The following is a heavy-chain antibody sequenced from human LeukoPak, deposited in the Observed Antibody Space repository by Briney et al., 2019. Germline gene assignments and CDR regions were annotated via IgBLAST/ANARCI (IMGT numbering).Heavy chain of an antibody. CDR3: ARGKFGTTRGYSGYDYYFDP. CDR2: LNPNSGNT. D-gene: IGHD5-12*01. CDR1: GGTFSSYA. J-gene: IGHJ5*02. Sequence: GSSVKVSCKASGGTFSSYAINWVRQATGQGLEWMGWLNPNSGNTGYAQKFQGRVTITRNTSITTVHMELSNLRSEDTAVYYCARGKFGTTRGYSGYDYYFDPWGQGTLVTVSS. V-gene: IGHV1-8*03.